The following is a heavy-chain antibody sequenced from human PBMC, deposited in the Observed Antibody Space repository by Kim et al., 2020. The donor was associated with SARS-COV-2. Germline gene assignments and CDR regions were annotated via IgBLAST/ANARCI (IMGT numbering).Heavy chain of an antibody. V-gene: IGHV4-4*02. D-gene: IGHD3-22*01. CDR2: IYHSGST. J-gene: IGHJ1*01. CDR1: GGSISSSNW. CDR3: ASQEYDSSGYYHLGYFQH. Sequence: SETLSRTCAVSGGSISSSNWWSWVRQPPGKGLEWIGEIYHSGSTNYNPSLKSRVTISVDKSKNQFSLKLSSVTAADTAVYYCASQEYDSSGYYHLGYFQHWGQGTLVTVSS.